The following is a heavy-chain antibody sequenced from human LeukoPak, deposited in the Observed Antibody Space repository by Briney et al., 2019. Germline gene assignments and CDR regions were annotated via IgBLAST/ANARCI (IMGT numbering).Heavy chain of an antibody. CDR2: IYYSGST. D-gene: IGHD4-17*01. CDR1: GGSISSYY. Sequence: SETLSLTCTVSGGSISSYYWSWIRQPPGKGLEWIGYIYYSGSTNYNPSLKSRVTISVDTSKNQFSLKLSSVTAADTAVYYCARVGTYGDDDYWGQGTLVTVSS. V-gene: IGHV4-59*01. CDR3: ARVGTYGDDDY. J-gene: IGHJ4*02.